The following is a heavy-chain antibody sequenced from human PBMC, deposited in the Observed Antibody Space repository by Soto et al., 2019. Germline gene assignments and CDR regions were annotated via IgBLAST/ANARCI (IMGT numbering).Heavy chain of an antibody. D-gene: IGHD5-18*01. CDR2: IYSSGST. J-gene: IGHJ4*02. CDR3: ARDHPHSYGIYYFDY. V-gene: IGHV4-61*01. Sequence: PSETLSLTCTVSGGSISSSNYYWSWIRQPPGKGLEWIGYIYSSGSTNYNPSLKSRVTISADTSKNQVSLKLTSVTAADTAVYYCARDHPHSYGIYYFDYWGQGTLVTVSS. CDR1: GGSISSSNYY.